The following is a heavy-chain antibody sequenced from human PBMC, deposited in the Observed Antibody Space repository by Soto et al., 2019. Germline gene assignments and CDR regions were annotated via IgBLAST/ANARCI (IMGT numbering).Heavy chain of an antibody. CDR3: AGAFVVVGGGAYNWFDP. V-gene: IGHV1-69*01. J-gene: IGHJ5*02. CDR2: IISLFAIT. CDR1: GGTFSSYD. D-gene: IGHD2-21*01. Sequence: QVQLVQSGAEVKKPGSSVKVSCKASGGTFSSYDISWVRQAPGQGLEWMGGIISLFAITNYAQKFQGRVTITADESTNTVYMERSGLRSEDTAGYYWAGAFVVVGGGAYNWFDPWGQGTLVTVSS.